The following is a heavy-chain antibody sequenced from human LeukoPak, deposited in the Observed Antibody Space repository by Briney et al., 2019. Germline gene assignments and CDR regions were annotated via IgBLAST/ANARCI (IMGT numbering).Heavy chain of an antibody. CDR1: GFTFSSYW. V-gene: IGHV3-7*01. D-gene: IGHD4-23*01. Sequence: GGSLRLSCAASGFTFSSYWMSWVRQAPGKGLEWVANIKQDGSEKYYVDSVKGRFTISRDNAKNSLYLQMNSLRAEDTAVYYCARQFQDGSNSEDAFDIWGQGTMVTVSS. CDR3: ARQFQDGSNSEDAFDI. CDR2: IKQDGSEK. J-gene: IGHJ3*02.